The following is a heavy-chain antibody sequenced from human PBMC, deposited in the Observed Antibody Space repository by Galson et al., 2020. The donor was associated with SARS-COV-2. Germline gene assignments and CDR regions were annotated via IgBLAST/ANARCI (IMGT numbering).Heavy chain of an antibody. CDR3: GRVPLFYYGSGSYSDY. CDR2: VNPISGGT. Sequence: ASVKVSSKASGYRFTDFYIHWVRQAPGQGLEWMGWVNPISGGTNYAQKFQGRVTMTRDTSITTAYMDLSRLTSDDTAVYYCGRVPLFYYGSGSYSDYWGQGTLVTVSS. J-gene: IGHJ4*02. CDR1: GYRFTDFY. V-gene: IGHV1-2*02. D-gene: IGHD3-10*01.